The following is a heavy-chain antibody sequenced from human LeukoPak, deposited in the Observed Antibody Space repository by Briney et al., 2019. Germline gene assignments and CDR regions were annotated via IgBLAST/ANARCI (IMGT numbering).Heavy chain of an antibody. CDR3: AKDRGEYSYALGPDY. Sequence: GGSLRLSCAASGFTFSSYGMHWVRQAPGKGLEWVAVIWYDGSNKYYADSVKGRFTISRDNSKNTLYLQMNSLRAKDTAVYYCAKDRGEYSYALGPDYWGQGTLVTVSS. CDR1: GFTFSSYG. D-gene: IGHD5-18*01. V-gene: IGHV3-33*06. CDR2: IWYDGSNK. J-gene: IGHJ4*02.